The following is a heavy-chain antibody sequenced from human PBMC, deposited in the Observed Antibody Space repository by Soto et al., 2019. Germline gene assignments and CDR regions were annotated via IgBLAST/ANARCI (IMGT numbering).Heavy chain of an antibody. D-gene: IGHD3-10*01. CDR3: ARQGRGDGGSGFYYYMDV. CDR2: ISHSGST. J-gene: IGHJ6*03. CDR1: GGSFSGYY. V-gene: IGHV4-34*01. Sequence: PSETLSLTCASYGGSFSGYYWSLIRQPPGKGLEWIGEISHSGSTNYNPSLKSRVTLSVDTSKNQFSLKLTSVTAADTAVYYCARQGRGDGGSGFYYYMDVWGQGTTVTVSS.